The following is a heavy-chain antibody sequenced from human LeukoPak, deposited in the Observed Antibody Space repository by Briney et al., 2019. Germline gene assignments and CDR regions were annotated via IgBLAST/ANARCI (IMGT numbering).Heavy chain of an antibody. CDR3: ARLYYDILTGHDDAFDI. CDR1: GFTFSSYW. Sequence: GGSLRLSCAASGFTFSSYWMSWVRQAPGKGLEWVANIKEDGSEKYYVDSVKGRFTISRDNAKNSLYLQMNSLRAEDTAVYYCARLYYDILTGHDDAFDIWGQGTMVTVSS. J-gene: IGHJ3*02. V-gene: IGHV3-7*02. D-gene: IGHD3-9*01. CDR2: IKEDGSEK.